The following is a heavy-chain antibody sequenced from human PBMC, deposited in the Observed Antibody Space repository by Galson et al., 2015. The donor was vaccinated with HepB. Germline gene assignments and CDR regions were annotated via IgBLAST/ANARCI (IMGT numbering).Heavy chain of an antibody. D-gene: IGHD4-23*01. CDR1: GDTFRTSA. CDR2: ITSIPAKT. Sequence: SMKVSCKASGDTFRTSALSWVRQAPGQGLEWIGNITSIPAKTNYTQEFEGRVLITADRSTSTAYMEMRSLSFEDTAVYYCATDGGGSTEFDPWGQGTLVTVSS. CDR3: ATDGGGSTEFDP. J-gene: IGHJ5*02. V-gene: IGHV1-69*04.